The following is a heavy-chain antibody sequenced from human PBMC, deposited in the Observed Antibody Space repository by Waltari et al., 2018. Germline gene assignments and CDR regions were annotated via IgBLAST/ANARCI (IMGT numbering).Heavy chain of an antibody. J-gene: IGHJ6*02. Sequence: EMQLVESGGGLVQPGGSLRLSCTATGFTFNVFDMKWVRQAPGKGLDWISSISKSSSIIYDADAVKGRVTISRDNAKNSVYLQMNTLRAEDTAVYLCARDRVSGFGAMDVWGQGTTVTVSS. V-gene: IGHV3-48*01. D-gene: IGHD6-25*01. CDR3: ARDRVSGFGAMDV. CDR1: GFTFNVFD. CDR2: ISKSSSII.